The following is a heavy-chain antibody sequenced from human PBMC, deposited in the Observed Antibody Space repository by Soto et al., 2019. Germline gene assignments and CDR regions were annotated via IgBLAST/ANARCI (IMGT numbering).Heavy chain of an antibody. D-gene: IGHD6-19*01. J-gene: IGHJ5*01. CDR1: GFTLSSFS. CDR3: SRDSYSSLFDS. CDR2: ITTGNDYI. Sequence: GGSLRLSCVASGFTLSSFSMSWVRQTPGKGLEWVSSITTGNDYISYADSVKGRFTISRDNAKNSLFLQMNSLRAEDTALYFCSRDSYSSLFDSWGQGTLVTVSS. V-gene: IGHV3-21*01.